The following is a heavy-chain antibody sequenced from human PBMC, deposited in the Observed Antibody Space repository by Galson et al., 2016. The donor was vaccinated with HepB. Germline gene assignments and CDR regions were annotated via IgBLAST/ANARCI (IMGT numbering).Heavy chain of an antibody. Sequence: SGYTFTGYYMHWVRQAPGQGLEWMGWINPTSGGTKYAHNFQGRVTMTRDTSISTAYMELSRLRSDDTAVYYCARGAYCGGDCRLLVAAHGFDIWGQGTMVTVSS. D-gene: IGHD2-21*02. V-gene: IGHV1-2*02. CDR1: GYTFTGYY. CDR2: INPTSGGT. J-gene: IGHJ3*02. CDR3: ARGAYCGGDCRLLVAAHGFDI.